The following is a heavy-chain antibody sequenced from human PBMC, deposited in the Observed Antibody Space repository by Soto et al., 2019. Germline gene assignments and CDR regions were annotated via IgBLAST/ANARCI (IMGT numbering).Heavy chain of an antibody. CDR3: ARAEQGYYDFWSGRPTGWFDP. D-gene: IGHD3-3*01. CDR1: GYTFTSYD. CDR2: MNPNSGNT. Sequence: QVQLVQSGAEVKKPGASVKVSCKASGYTFTSYDINWVRQATGQGLEWMGWMNPNSGNTGYAQKFQGRVTMTRNTSISTAYMELSSLRSEDTAVYYCARAEQGYYDFWSGRPTGWFDPWGQGTLVTVSS. J-gene: IGHJ5*02. V-gene: IGHV1-8*01.